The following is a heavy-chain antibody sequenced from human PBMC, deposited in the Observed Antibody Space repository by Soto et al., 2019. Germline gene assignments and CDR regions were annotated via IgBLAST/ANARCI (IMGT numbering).Heavy chain of an antibody. D-gene: IGHD3-3*01. J-gene: IGHJ5*02. Sequence: SETLSLTCAVYGGSFSGYYWSWIRQPPGKGLEWIGEINHSGSTNYNPSLKSRVTISVDTSKNQFSLKLSSVTAADTAVYYCARAPRYYDFWSGYPTNWFDPWGQGTLVTVSS. V-gene: IGHV4-34*01. CDR1: GGSFSGYY. CDR3: ARAPRYYDFWSGYPTNWFDP. CDR2: INHSGST.